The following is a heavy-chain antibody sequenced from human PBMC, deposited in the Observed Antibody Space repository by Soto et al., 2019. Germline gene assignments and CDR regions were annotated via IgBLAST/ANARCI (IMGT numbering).Heavy chain of an antibody. V-gene: IGHV3-30-3*01. D-gene: IGHD6-13*01. Sequence: PGGSLRLSCAASGFTFSSYAMHWVRQAPGKGLEWVAVISYDGSNKYYADSVKGRFTISRDNSKNTLYLQMNSLRAEDTAVYYRARSSSRWFELAYWGQGTLVTVSS. CDR1: GFTFSSYA. CDR2: ISYDGSNK. J-gene: IGHJ4*02. CDR3: ARSSSRWFELAY.